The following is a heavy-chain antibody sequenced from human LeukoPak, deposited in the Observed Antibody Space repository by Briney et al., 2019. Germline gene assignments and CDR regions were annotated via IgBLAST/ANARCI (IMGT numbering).Heavy chain of an antibody. CDR3: TRRGYYDSSGYYSASFDY. CDR1: GYTFTSYA. J-gene: IGHJ4*02. CDR2: FNTNTGNP. D-gene: IGHD3-22*01. V-gene: IGHV7-4-1*02. Sequence: EASVKVSCKASGYTFTSYAMNWVRQAPGQGLEWMGWFNTNTGNPTYAQGFTGRFVFSLDISVTTAYLQISSLKAEDTAVYYCTRRGYYDSSGYYSASFDYWGQGTLVTVSS.